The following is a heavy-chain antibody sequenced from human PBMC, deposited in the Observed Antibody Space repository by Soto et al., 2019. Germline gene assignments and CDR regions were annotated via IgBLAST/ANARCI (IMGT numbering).Heavy chain of an antibody. J-gene: IGHJ4*02. CDR3: ARAISGYVT. CDR2: INAGNGDT. CDR1: GINYNTYA. V-gene: IGHV1-3*01. Sequence: QVQLVQSGAEMKKPGASVKLSCKTSGINYNTYAIHWVRQAPGQGLEWMGWINAGNGDTRYSQNFQGRVTLTRDTSASTVYMDLDSLKSADTGVYYCARAISGYVTWGQGTLVTVSS. D-gene: IGHD5-12*01.